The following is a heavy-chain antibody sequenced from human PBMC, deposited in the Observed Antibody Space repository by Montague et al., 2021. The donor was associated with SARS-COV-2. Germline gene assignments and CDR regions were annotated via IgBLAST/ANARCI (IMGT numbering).Heavy chain of an antibody. J-gene: IGHJ4*02. CDR1: GGSINSFY. D-gene: IGHD4-11*01. V-gene: IGHV4-59*08. CDR3: ASHMPKSNYGPWEY. Sequence: SETLSLTYGVSGGSINSFYWSWIRQPPGKGLEWVGYGHYSGRSNSNPSLKTRVAISVDTSRNQFSLRLRSVTAADTAVYFCASHMPKSNYGPWEYWGQGTLVIVSS. CDR2: GHYSGRS.